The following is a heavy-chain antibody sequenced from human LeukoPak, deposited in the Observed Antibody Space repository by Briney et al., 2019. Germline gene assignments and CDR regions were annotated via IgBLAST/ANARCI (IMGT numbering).Heavy chain of an antibody. V-gene: IGHV3-23*01. Sequence: GGSLRLSCAASGFTFQSCDMRWVRQAPGKGLEWVSAISGTGASPYYADAVKGRFTISRDNPKNTLFLQMNSLRAEDTAVYYWDSINALYPSGGSCYFAYWGQGTLVTVSS. J-gene: IGHJ4*02. CDR3: DSINALYPSGGSCYFAY. D-gene: IGHD2-15*01. CDR2: ISGTGASP. CDR1: GFTFQSCD.